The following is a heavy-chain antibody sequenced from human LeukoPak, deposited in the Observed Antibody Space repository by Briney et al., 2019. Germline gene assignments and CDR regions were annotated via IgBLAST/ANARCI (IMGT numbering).Heavy chain of an antibody. D-gene: IGHD3-3*01. J-gene: IGHJ4*02. Sequence: GGSLRLSCAASGFTFSSYAMHWIRQAPGKGLEYVSAISSNGGSTYYGNSVKGRFTISRDNSKNTLYLQMGSLRAEDVAVYYCARGYDFWSGYWSHSDYWGQGTLVTVSS. V-gene: IGHV3-64*01. CDR1: GFTFSSYA. CDR2: ISSNGGST. CDR3: ARGYDFWSGYWSHSDY.